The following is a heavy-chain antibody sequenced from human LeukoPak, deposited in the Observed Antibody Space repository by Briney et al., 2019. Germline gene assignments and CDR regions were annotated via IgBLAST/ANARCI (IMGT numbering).Heavy chain of an antibody. CDR2: IIPIFGTA. J-gene: IGHJ6*03. CDR1: GGTFSSYA. CDR3: ARAEGSGPIVDLYYYYMDV. D-gene: IGHD3-10*01. Sequence: SVKVSCKASGGTFSSYAISWVRQAPGQGLEWMGRIIPIFGTANYAQKFQGRVTITADKSTSTAYMELSSLRSEDTAVYYCARAEGSGPIVDLYYYYMDVWGKGTTVTVSS. V-gene: IGHV1-69*06.